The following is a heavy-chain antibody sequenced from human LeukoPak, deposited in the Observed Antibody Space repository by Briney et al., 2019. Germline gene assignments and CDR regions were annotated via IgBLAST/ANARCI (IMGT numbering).Heavy chain of an antibody. V-gene: IGHV3-23*01. J-gene: IGHJ4*02. CDR2: ISGSGSGT. CDR3: AKGGIAAAGTSFYFDC. D-gene: IGHD6-13*01. Sequence: GGSLRPSCAASGFTFSSYAMSWVRQAPGKGLEWVSGISGSGSGTYYPDSVKGRFTISRDNSKNTLYLQMNSLRAEDTAVYYCAKGGIAAAGTSFYFDCWGQGTLVTVSS. CDR1: GFTFSSYA.